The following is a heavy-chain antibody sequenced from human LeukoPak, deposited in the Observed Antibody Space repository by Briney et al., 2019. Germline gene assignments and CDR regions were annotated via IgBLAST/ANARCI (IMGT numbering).Heavy chain of an antibody. J-gene: IGHJ5*02. CDR3: ARDRGPRFDP. V-gene: IGHV4-59*01. Sequence: PSETLSLTCTVSGGSISSYYWSWIRQPPGKGLEWIGYIYYNGSTNYNPSLKSRVTISVDTSKNQFSLKLSSVTTADTAVYYCARDRGPRFDPWGQGTLVTVSS. CDR2: IYYNGST. D-gene: IGHD3-10*01. CDR1: GGSISSYY.